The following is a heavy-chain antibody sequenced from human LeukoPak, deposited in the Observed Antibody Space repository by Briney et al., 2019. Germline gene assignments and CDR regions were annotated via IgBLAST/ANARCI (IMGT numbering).Heavy chain of an antibody. D-gene: IGHD4-17*01. J-gene: IGHJ3*02. V-gene: IGHV1-46*01. Sequence: ASVKVSCKASRYTFTSYYMHWVRQAPGQGLEWMGIINPSGGSTSYAQKFQGRVTMTRDTSTSTVYMELSSLRSEDTAVYYCARQEAAEPDDYGDYLDAFDIWGQGTMVTVSS. CDR2: INPSGGST. CDR1: RYTFTSYY. CDR3: ARQEAAEPDDYGDYLDAFDI.